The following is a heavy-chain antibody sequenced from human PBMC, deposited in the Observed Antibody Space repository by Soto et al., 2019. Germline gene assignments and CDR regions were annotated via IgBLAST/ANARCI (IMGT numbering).Heavy chain of an antibody. J-gene: IGHJ6*02. Sequence: EVQLLESGGGLVQPGGSLRLSCAASGFTFSSYAMSWVRQAPGKGLEWVSAISGSGGSTYYADSVKGRFTISRDNSKNTLYLQMNSLRAEDTAVYYCAKGSSQAVAGTSRCYYYGMDVWGQGTTVTVSS. CDR2: ISGSGGST. D-gene: IGHD6-19*01. CDR1: GFTFSSYA. CDR3: AKGSSQAVAGTSRCYYYGMDV. V-gene: IGHV3-23*01.